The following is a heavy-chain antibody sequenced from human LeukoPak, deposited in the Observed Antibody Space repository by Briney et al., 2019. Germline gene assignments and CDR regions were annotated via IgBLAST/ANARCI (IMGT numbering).Heavy chain of an antibody. J-gene: IGHJ3*02. D-gene: IGHD2-15*01. V-gene: IGHV3-53*01. Sequence: PGGSLRLSCAASGFTVSSNYVSWVRQAPGKGLEWVSVIYSGGSTYYADSVKGRFTISRDNAKNSLYLQMNSLRAEDTAVYYCARDGGGDIVVAFAFDIWGQGTMVTVSS. CDR2: IYSGGST. CDR1: GFTVSSNY. CDR3: ARDGGGDIVVAFAFDI.